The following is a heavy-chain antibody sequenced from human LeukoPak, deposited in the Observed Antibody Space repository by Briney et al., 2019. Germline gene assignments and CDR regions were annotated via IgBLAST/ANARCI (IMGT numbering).Heavy chain of an antibody. J-gene: IGHJ3*02. CDR3: AKPVLLLEWSRGDAFDI. V-gene: IGHV4-38-2*01. CDR1: GYSISSGYY. D-gene: IGHD3-3*01. Sequence: SETLSLTCAVSGYSISSGYYWGWIRQPPGKGLEWIGSIYHSGSTYYNPSLKSRVTISVDTSKNQFSLKLSSVTAADTAVYYCAKPVLLLEWSRGDAFDIWGQGTMVTVSS. CDR2: IYHSGST.